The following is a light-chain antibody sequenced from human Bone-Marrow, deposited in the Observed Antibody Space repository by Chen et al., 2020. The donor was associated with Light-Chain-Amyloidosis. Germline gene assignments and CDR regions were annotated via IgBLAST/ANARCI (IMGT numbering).Light chain of an antibody. V-gene: IGKV3-20*01. Sequence: EIVLTQSPGTLSLSPGEGANLSCRASQTISSNYLTWYQQKVGQAPRLLIYGSSSRATGIPDRFTVSGSGTDFTLTINRLEPEDFAMYYCQQYGTSPLPFGGGTKVEI. CDR3: QQYGTSPLP. J-gene: IGKJ4*01. CDR1: QTISSNY. CDR2: GSS.